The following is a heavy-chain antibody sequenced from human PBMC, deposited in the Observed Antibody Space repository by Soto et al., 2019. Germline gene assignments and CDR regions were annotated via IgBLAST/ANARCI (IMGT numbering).Heavy chain of an antibody. CDR2: QYYAGST. J-gene: IGHJ4*02. Sequence: QLQLQESGPGLVKPSETLSLTCTVSGGSISSGFHYWGWIRQPPGKGLEYIGSQYYAGSTYYNPANMRQVTSLIHTSNKQFSLKLSSMTAADTVLYFWLRGDDFAGSDYFDHCGQGTRVTVSS. D-gene: IGHD1-26*01. CDR1: GGSISSGFHY. V-gene: IGHV4-39*01. CDR3: LRGDDFAGSDYFDH.